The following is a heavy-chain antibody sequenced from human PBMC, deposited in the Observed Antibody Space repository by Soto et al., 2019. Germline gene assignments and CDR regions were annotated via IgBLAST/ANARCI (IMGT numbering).Heavy chain of an antibody. CDR3: VHRRPGTYFGY. CDR1: GFSLSTSEVG. Sequence: QITLKESGPTLVKPTQTLTLTCTFSGFSLSTSEVGVGWVRQPPGKALEWLALIYWDDDKRYTPSLESRLTISKDASKNLVVLTMTNMDPVDTGTYYCVHRRPGTYFGYWGQGALVTVSS. J-gene: IGHJ4*02. CDR2: IYWDDDK. D-gene: IGHD3-10*01. V-gene: IGHV2-5*02.